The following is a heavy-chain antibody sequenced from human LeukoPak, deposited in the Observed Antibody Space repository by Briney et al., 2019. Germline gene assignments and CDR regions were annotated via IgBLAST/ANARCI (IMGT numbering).Heavy chain of an antibody. J-gene: IGHJ4*02. CDR3: ARESRRQYYYDSSGYLFDY. Sequence: EASVKVSCKASGYTFTSYYMHWVRQAPGQGLEWMGIISPSGGSTSYAQKFQGRVTMTRDTSTSTVYMELSSLRSEDTAVYYCARESRRQYYYDSSGYLFDYWGQGTLVTVSS. CDR1: GYTFTSYY. CDR2: ISPSGGST. D-gene: IGHD3-22*01. V-gene: IGHV1-46*01.